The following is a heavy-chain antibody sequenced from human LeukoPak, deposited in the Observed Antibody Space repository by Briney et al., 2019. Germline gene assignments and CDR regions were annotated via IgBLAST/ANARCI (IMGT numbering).Heavy chain of an antibody. CDR2: ISWNSGSI. V-gene: IGHV3-9*01. D-gene: IGHD1-26*01. CDR3: AKDPYSGDDY. CDR1: GFTFDDYA. Sequence: PGGSLRLSCAASGFTFDDYAMHWVRQAPGKGLEWVSGISWNSGSIGYADSVKGRFTISRDNAKNSLYLQMNSLRAEDTALYYCAKDPYSGDDYWGQGALVTVSS. J-gene: IGHJ4*02.